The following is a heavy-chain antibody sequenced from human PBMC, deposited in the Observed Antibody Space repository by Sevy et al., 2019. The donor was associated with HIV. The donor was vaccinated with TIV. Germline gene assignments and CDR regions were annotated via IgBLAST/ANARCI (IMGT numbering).Heavy chain of an antibody. CDR1: GYTFTSYG. CDR3: ARAYCSGGGCYSLAY. V-gene: IGHV1-18*01. Sequence: ASVKVSCKASGYTFTSYGITWVRQAPGQGLEWMGWMSALNGDTNYAQRLQGRVTMTTDTSTSTAYMELRSLRSDDTAVYYCARAYCSGGGCYSLAYWGQGTLVTVSS. CDR2: MSALNGDT. J-gene: IGHJ4*02. D-gene: IGHD2-15*01.